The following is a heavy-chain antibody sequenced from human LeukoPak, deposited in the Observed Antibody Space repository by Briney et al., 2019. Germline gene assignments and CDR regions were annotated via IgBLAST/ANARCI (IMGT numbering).Heavy chain of an antibody. D-gene: IGHD6-13*01. V-gene: IGHV3-74*01. Sequence: GGSLRLSCAASGFTFSRYWMHWVRQAPGKGLVLVSRINSDGSSTNYADSVKGRFTISRDNSKNTLYLQMNSLRAEDTAVYYCARSSSGAADPFDYWGQGTLVTVSS. J-gene: IGHJ4*02. CDR2: INSDGSST. CDR1: GFTFSRYW. CDR3: ARSSSGAADPFDY.